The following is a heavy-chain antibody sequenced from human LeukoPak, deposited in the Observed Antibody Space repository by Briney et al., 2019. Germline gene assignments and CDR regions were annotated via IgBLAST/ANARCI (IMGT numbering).Heavy chain of an antibody. CDR3: ASPPYDFWGGPSRGNWFAP. D-gene: IGHD3-3*01. Sequence: ASVKVSCKASGYTFTSYGISWVRQAPGQGLEWMGWISAYNGNTNYAQKLQGRVTMTRDTSISTAYMELSRLRSDDTAVYYCASPPYDFWGGPSRGNWFAPGGKEPRFPFSS. CDR2: ISAYNGNT. V-gene: IGHV1-18*01. J-gene: IGHJ5*02. CDR1: GYTFTSYG.